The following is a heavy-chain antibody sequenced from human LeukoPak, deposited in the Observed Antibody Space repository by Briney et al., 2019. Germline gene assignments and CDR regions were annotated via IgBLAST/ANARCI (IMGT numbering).Heavy chain of an antibody. D-gene: IGHD1-26*01. J-gene: IGHJ4*02. Sequence: PGGSLRLSCAVSGFTFSTYALSWVRQSPGKGLEWVSAISGSGASTYYADSVKGRFTISRGNSKNTLYLQMNSLRAEDTAVYYCAKGGVGAHFDFWGQGTLVTVSS. V-gene: IGHV3-23*01. CDR3: AKGGVGAHFDF. CDR2: ISGSGAST. CDR1: GFTFSTYA.